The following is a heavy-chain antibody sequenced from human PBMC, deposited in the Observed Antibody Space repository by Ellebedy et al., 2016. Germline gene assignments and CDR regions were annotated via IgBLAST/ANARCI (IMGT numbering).Heavy chain of an antibody. D-gene: IGHD5-24*01. V-gene: IGHV4-61*08. CDR1: GGSVSRGAYY. Sequence: SETLSLTCTVSGGSVSRGAYYWSWIRQSPEKRLEWIGYIYYSGSTNYNPSLKNRVTMSVDMSRNQFSLNLRSVTAADTAIYYCARAEIQLFDYWGQGAPVTVSS. CDR2: IYYSGST. J-gene: IGHJ4*02. CDR3: ARAEIQLFDY.